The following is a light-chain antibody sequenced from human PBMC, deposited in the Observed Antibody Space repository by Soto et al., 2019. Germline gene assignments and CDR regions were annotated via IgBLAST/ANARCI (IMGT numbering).Light chain of an antibody. CDR2: EDN. CDR3: QSYDSSNQV. J-gene: IGLJ2*01. CDR1: SGSIASNY. Sequence: NFMLTQPHSVSESPGKTVTISCTRSSGSIASNYVQWYQQRPGRSPTTVIYEDNQRPSGVPDLFSGSIDSSSNSASLTIAGLKTEDEADYYCQSYDSSNQVFGGGTKLTVL. V-gene: IGLV6-57*01.